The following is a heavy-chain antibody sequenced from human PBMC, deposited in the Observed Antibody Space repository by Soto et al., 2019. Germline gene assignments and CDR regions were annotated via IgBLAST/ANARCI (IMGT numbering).Heavy chain of an antibody. CDR1: GFTFSSYG. V-gene: IGHV3-30*18. Sequence: QVQLVESGGDVVQPGRSLRLSCAASGFTFSSYGMHWVRQAPGKGLEWVAVISYDGSNKYYADSVKGRFTISRDNSKNTLYMQMNSLRAEDTAVYYCAKDITGADDYWGQGTLVTVSS. CDR3: AKDITGADDY. CDR2: ISYDGSNK. J-gene: IGHJ4*02. D-gene: IGHD3-3*01.